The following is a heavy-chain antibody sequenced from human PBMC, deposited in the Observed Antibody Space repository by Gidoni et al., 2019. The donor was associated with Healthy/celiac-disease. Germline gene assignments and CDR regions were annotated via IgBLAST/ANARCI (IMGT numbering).Heavy chain of an antibody. V-gene: IGHV4-31*02. CDR2: IYYSGST. CDR1: AVSISSVGYY. Sequence: QVQLQESGPGLVTPLQTLSLTCTFSAVSISSVGYYWSWIRQHPGKGLEWIGYIYYSGSTYYNPSLKSRVTISVDTSKNQFSLKLSSVTAADTAVYYCARDSYGSGSSDAFDIWGQGTMVTVSS. J-gene: IGHJ3*02. D-gene: IGHD3-10*01. CDR3: ARDSYGSGSSDAFDI.